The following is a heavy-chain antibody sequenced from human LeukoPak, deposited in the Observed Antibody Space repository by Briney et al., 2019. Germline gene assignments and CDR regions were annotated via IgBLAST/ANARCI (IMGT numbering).Heavy chain of an antibody. D-gene: IGHD3-10*01. CDR2: INWNGGST. V-gene: IGHV3-20*04. J-gene: IGHJ6*03. CDR3: ARLARDYYGSGSYYYYYMDV. Sequence: GGSLRLSCAASGFTFDDYGMSWVRQAPGKGLEWVSGINWNGGSTGYADSVKGRFTISRDNAKNSLYLQMNSLRAEDTALYYCARLARDYYGSGSYYYYYMDVWGKGTTVTVSS. CDR1: GFTFDDYG.